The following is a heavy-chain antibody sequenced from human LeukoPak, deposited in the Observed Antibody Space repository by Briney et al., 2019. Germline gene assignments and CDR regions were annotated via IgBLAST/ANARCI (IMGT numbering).Heavy chain of an antibody. J-gene: IGHJ5*02. Sequence: GASVKVSCKASGGTFSSYTISWVRQAPGQELEWMGRIVPILGIANYAQKFQGRVTITADKSTSTAYMELSSLRSEDTAVYYCAREGNSSTVWFDPWGQGTLVTVSS. CDR1: GGTFSSYT. D-gene: IGHD6-13*01. CDR2: IVPILGIA. V-gene: IGHV1-69*04. CDR3: AREGNSSTVWFDP.